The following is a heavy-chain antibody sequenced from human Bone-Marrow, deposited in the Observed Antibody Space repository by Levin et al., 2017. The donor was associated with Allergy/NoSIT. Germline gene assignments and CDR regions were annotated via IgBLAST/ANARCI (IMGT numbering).Heavy chain of an antibody. CDR3: ARVRIHDYGEGLFDH. CDR2: INPSAGTT. J-gene: IGHJ4*02. CDR1: GSTFSSYY. Sequence: PGGSLRLSCKASGSTFSSYYIHWVRQAPGHGLQWMGIINPSAGTTSYAQKFQGRVTMTRDTSTSTVFMELSSLTTEDTAIYYCARVRIHDYGEGLFDHWGQGTLVTVSS. D-gene: IGHD4-17*01. V-gene: IGHV1-46*01.